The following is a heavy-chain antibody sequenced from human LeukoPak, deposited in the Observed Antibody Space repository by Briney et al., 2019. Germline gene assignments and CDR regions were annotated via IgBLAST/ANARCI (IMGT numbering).Heavy chain of an antibody. CDR3: ARVTRLSRDAFDI. CDR2: ISSSSSYI. CDR1: GFTFSSYS. J-gene: IGHJ3*02. V-gene: IGHV3-21*01. Sequence: PGGSLRLSCAASGFTFSSYSMNWVRQAPGKGLEWVSSISSSSSYIYYADSVKGRFTISRDNAKNSLYLQMNSLGAEDTAVYYCARVTRLSRDAFDIWGQGTMVTVSS.